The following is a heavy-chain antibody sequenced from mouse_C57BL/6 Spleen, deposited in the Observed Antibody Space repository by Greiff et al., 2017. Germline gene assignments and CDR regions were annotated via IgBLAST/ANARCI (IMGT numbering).Heavy chain of an antibody. CDR1: GYTFTSYW. V-gene: IGHV1-7*01. Sequence: VQVVESGAELAKPGASVKLSCKASGYTFTSYWMHWVKQRPGQGLEWIGYINPSSGYTKYNQKFKDKATLTADKSSSTAYMQLSSLTYEDSAVYYCARRGYDYDEGFDYWGQGTTLTVSS. D-gene: IGHD2-4*01. CDR2: INPSSGYT. J-gene: IGHJ2*01. CDR3: ARRGYDYDEGFDY.